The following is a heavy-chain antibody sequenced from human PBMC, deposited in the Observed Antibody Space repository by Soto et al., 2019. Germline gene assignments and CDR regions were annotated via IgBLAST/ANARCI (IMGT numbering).Heavy chain of an antibody. D-gene: IGHD1-1*01. Sequence: QVHMVQSGAEVKKPGASVNVSCKASGYTFTSYGITWVRQAPGQGLEWMGWISAHNGNTDYAQKLQGRVIVTRDTSTSTAYMERRSLISDDTAVYYCARGRYGDYWGQGALVTVSS. CDR1: GYTFTSYG. V-gene: IGHV1-18*01. CDR3: ARGRYGDY. CDR2: ISAHNGNT. J-gene: IGHJ4*02.